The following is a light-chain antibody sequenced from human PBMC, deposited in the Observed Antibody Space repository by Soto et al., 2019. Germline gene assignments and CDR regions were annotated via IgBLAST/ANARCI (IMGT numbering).Light chain of an antibody. J-gene: IGKJ1*01. CDR2: DAS. CDR1: QSISSW. Sequence: DIQMTQSPSTLSASVGDRVTITCRASQSISSWLAWYQQKPGKAPKLLIYDASSLESGVPSRFSGSVSGTEFTLTISSLQPDDFATYYCQQYNSYSRGTFGQGTKVEIK. V-gene: IGKV1-5*01. CDR3: QQYNSYSRGT.